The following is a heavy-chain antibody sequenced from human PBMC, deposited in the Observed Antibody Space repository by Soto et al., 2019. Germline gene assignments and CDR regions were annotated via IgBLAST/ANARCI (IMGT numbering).Heavy chain of an antibody. Sequence: GGSLRLSCAASGFTFSSYSMNWVRQAPGKGLEWVSSISSSSSYIDYADSVKGRFTISRDNAKNSLYLQMNSLRAEDSAVYYCARVAKMTYSSSWFDAFDIWGQGTMVTVSS. CDR1: GFTFSSYS. V-gene: IGHV3-21*01. J-gene: IGHJ3*02. D-gene: IGHD6-13*01. CDR3: ARVAKMTYSSSWFDAFDI. CDR2: ISSSSSYI.